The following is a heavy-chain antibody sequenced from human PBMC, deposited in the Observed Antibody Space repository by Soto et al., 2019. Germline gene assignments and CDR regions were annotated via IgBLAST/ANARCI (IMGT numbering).Heavy chain of an antibody. J-gene: IGHJ4*02. CDR1: GFTFSSYW. V-gene: IGHV3-7*03. CDR2: IKQDGSEK. D-gene: IGHD6-19*01. CDR3: ARDAGYSSGWYDPDYFDY. Sequence: GGSLRLSCAASGFTFSSYWMSWVRQAPGKGLGWVANIKQDGSEKYYVDSVKGRFTISRDNAKNSLYLQMNSLRAEDTAVYYCARDAGYSSGWYDPDYFDYWGQGTLVTVSS.